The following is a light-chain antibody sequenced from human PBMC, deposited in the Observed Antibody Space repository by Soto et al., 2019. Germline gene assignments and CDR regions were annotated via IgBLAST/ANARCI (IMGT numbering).Light chain of an antibody. CDR2: GAS. J-gene: IGKJ1*01. Sequence: EIFLTQSPGTLSLIRWEIATLSWRASQSVGSSYLAWYQQKPGQAPRLLIYGASDRATGIPDRFSGSGSGTDFTLIISRLEPEDFAVYYCQQYGNSTWTFGQGTKVDI. V-gene: IGKV3-20*01. CDR3: QQYGNSTWT. CDR1: QSVGSSY.